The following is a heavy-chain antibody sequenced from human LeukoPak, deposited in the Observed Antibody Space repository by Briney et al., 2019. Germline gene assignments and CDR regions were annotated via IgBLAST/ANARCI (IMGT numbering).Heavy chain of an antibody. V-gene: IGHV1-69*13. J-gene: IGHJ6*02. CDR2: IIPIFGTA. Sequence: GASVKVSCTASGGTFSSYAISWVRQAPGQGLEWMGGIIPIFGTANYAQKFQGRVTITADESTSTAYMELSSLRSEDTAVYYCARVDSSGWTGGMDVWGQGTTVTVSS. D-gene: IGHD6-19*01. CDR3: ARVDSSGWTGGMDV. CDR1: GGTFSSYA.